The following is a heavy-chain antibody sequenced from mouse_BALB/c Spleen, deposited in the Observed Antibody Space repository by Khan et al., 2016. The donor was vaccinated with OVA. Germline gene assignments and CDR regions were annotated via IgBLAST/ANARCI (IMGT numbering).Heavy chain of an antibody. J-gene: IGHJ3*01. D-gene: IGHD2-2*01. Sequence: VQLQQAGAELMKPGASVKISCKATGYTFSSYWIEWVKQRPGHGLEWIGEILPGSASTNYNEKFKGQATFTADISSNTAYMQLSSLTSEDPAVYFCARWLPAYWGQGTLVAVAA. CDR2: ILPGSAST. V-gene: IGHV1-9*01. CDR1: GYTFSSYW. CDR3: ARWLPAY.